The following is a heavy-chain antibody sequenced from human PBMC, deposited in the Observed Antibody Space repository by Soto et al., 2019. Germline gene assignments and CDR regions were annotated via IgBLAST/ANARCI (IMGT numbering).Heavy chain of an antibody. J-gene: IGHJ4*02. CDR3: AGGPGVARNY. Sequence: QLQLQESGSGLVKPSQTLSLTCAVSGGSISSGGYSWSWIRQPPGKGLEWIGYIYHSGSTYYNPSLQSRVTISVDRSKNQFSLQLSSVTAADTAVYCCAGGPGVARNYWGQGTLVTVSS. CDR2: IYHSGST. V-gene: IGHV4-30-2*01. D-gene: IGHD5-12*01. CDR1: GGSISSGGYS.